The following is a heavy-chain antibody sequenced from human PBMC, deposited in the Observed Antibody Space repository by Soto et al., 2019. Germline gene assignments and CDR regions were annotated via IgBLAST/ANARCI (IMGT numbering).Heavy chain of an antibody. CDR3: ADSGSSGYDPNWFDP. CDR2: IIPIFGTA. J-gene: IGHJ5*02. CDR1: HFNFTTYA. D-gene: IGHD6-25*01. Sequence: GASGKVSFKAFHFNFTTYAINLGRQAPGQGLEWMGGIIPIFGTANYAQKFQGRITITADESTSTAYMELSSLRSEDTAVYYCADSGSSGYDPNWFDPWGQGTLVTVSS. V-gene: IGHV1-69*01.